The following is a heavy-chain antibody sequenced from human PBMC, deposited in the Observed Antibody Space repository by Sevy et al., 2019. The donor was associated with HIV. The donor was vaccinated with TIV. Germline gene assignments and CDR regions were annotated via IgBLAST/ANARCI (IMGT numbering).Heavy chain of an antibody. CDR1: GFTFGNHA. V-gene: IGHV3-30*04. J-gene: IGHJ4*01. CDR3: ARDHCTDGVCFRSGYFDY. Sequence: GGSLILSCAASGFTFGNHAIHWVRQAPGKGLEWVAIISFDGRNEHYADSVKGRFTISRDNSKNTVYLQMTRLRTEDTAVYYCARDHCTDGVCFRSGYFDYWGQGTLVTVSS. CDR2: ISFDGRNE. D-gene: IGHD2-8*01.